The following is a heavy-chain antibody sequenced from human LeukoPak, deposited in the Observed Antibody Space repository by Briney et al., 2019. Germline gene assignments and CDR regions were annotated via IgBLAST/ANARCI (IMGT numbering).Heavy chain of an antibody. CDR2: ISSSGSYI. J-gene: IGHJ5*02. CDR1: GFTFSAYT. V-gene: IGHV3-21*01. Sequence: GGPLRLSCAASGFTFSAYTMNWVRQPPGKGLKWVTYISSSGSYIYYADSVKGRFTISRDKNSLYLQMDSLRAEDTAVYYCARDSRQWVEQLPYGWFDPWGQGTLVTVSP. D-gene: IGHD1-26*01. CDR3: ARDSRQWVEQLPYGWFDP.